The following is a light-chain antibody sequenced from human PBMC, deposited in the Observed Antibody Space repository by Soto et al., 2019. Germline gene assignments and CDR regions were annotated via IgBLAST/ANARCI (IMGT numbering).Light chain of an antibody. V-gene: IGKV3-11*01. CDR2: DVS. CDR1: QSVDSY. CDR3: QQRSDWQVT. J-gene: IGKJ5*01. Sequence: EIVLTQSPVTLSLSPGERATLSCRASQSVDSYLAWYQQKPGQAPRLLIYDVSNRATGIPARFSGSGSGTDFTLTISSLEHGDFAVYYCQQRSDWQVTFGQGTRLEIK.